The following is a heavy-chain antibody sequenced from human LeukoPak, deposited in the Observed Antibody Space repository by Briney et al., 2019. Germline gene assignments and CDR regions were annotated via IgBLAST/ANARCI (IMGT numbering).Heavy chain of an antibody. Sequence: PSETRSLTCTVSGGSITSHYWSWIRQPPGKGLEWIGYMYYTGSTNYNPSLKSRVTISVDTSKNQFSLKLSSVTAADTAVYYCARGGGRWFGEFPYFDSWGQGTRLTVSS. CDR2: MYYTGST. V-gene: IGHV4-59*11. CDR1: GGSITSHY. D-gene: IGHD3-10*01. J-gene: IGHJ4*02. CDR3: ARGGGRWFGEFPYFDS.